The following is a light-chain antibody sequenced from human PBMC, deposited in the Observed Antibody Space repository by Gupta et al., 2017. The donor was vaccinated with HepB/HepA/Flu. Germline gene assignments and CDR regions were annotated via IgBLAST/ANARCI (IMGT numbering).Light chain of an antibody. CDR3: QQYKSSPT. CDR2: QAS. Sequence: DIQMTQSPSTLSASVGDRVTITCRASQNVDNRLAWYQQRPGKALNLLIYQASNLESGVPSRLSGSGSGTDFALTISSLQPDDFAAYYCQQYKSSPTFGLGTKVEIK. CDR1: QNVDNR. V-gene: IGKV1-5*03. J-gene: IGKJ1*01.